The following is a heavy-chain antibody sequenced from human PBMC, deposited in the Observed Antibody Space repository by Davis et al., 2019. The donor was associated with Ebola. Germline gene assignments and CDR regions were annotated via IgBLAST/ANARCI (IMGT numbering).Heavy chain of an antibody. CDR3: ARASPYSYHSGILNWFDP. CDR2: INPHNGNT. CDR1: GYTFTNYG. V-gene: IGHV1-18*04. D-gene: IGHD3-10*01. Sequence: ASVKVSCKASGYTFTNYGITWVRQAPGQGLEWMGWINPHNGNTNYAQNVQGRVTMTTDTSTSTAYMDLRSLRSDDTAVYFCARASPYSYHSGILNWFDPWGQGTLVTVSS. J-gene: IGHJ5*02.